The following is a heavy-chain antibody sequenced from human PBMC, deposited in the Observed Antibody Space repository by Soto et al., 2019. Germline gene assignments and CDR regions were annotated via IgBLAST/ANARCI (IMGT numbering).Heavy chain of an antibody. CDR3: ARAVDGRYVHYSGGSCRDDYYYYYMDV. Sequence: GGSLRLSCAASGFTVSSNYMSWVRQAPGKGLEWVSVIYSGGSTYYADSVKGRFTISRHNSKNTLYLQMNSLRAEDTAVYYCARAVDGRYVHYSGGSCRDDYYYYYMDVWGKGTTVTVSS. CDR2: IYSGGST. J-gene: IGHJ6*03. D-gene: IGHD2-15*01. V-gene: IGHV3-53*04. CDR1: GFTVSSNY.